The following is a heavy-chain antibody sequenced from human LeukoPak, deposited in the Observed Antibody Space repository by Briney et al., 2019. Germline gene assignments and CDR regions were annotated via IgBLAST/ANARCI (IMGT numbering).Heavy chain of an antibody. CDR3: ARDTFQPGLIDS. V-gene: IGHV3-20*04. D-gene: IGHD2-2*01. CDR2: INYNGAIT. Sequence: GGSLRLSCAPSGFTFVDYGLSWVRRAPGKGLEWLCAINYNGAITDYADSVKGRFTISRDNARNTLYLQLSSLRAEDSAVYYCARDTFQPGLIDSWGQGTLVTVSS. CDR1: GFTFVDYG. J-gene: IGHJ4*02.